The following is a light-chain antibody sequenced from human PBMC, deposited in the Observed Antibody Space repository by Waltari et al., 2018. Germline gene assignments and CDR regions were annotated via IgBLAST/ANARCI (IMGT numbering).Light chain of an antibody. CDR2: GVN. CDR1: GSYVGAYHY. V-gene: IGLV2-14*01. Sequence: QSALTQPASVSGSPGQPITISSIGTGSYVGAYHYVHWHQQLPGKAPKVMIYGVNNRPSGVSNRFSGSKSGNTASLIISGLQADDEADYYCSSYTSNGTLVFGTGTKVTVV. J-gene: IGLJ1*01. CDR3: SSYTSNGTLV.